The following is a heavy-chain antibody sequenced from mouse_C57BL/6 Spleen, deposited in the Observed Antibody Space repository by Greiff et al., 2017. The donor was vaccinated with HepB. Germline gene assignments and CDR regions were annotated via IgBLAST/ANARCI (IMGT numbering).Heavy chain of an antibody. D-gene: IGHD2-2*01. Sequence: EVKLQESGPELVKPGASVKISCKASGYSFTGYYMNWVKQSPEKSLEWIGEINPSTGGTTYNQKFKAKATLTVDKSSSTAYMQLKSLTSEDSAVYYCARAYGYDRFAYWGQGTLVTVSA. V-gene: IGHV1-42*01. CDR2: INPSTGGT. CDR1: GYSFTGYY. J-gene: IGHJ3*01. CDR3: ARAYGYDRFAY.